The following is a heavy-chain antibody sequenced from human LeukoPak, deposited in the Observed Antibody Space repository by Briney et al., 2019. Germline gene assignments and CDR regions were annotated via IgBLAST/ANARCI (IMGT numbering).Heavy chain of an antibody. CDR2: IYYSGST. J-gene: IGHJ4*02. CDR3: ARASYSYGSPFDY. Sequence: SETLSLTCTVSGGSISSYYWSWIRQPPGKGLEWIGYIYYSGSTNYNPSLKSRVTISEDTSKNQFSLKLSSVTAADTAVYYCARASYSYGSPFDYWGQGTLVTVSS. CDR1: GGSISSYY. D-gene: IGHD5-18*01. V-gene: IGHV4-59*01.